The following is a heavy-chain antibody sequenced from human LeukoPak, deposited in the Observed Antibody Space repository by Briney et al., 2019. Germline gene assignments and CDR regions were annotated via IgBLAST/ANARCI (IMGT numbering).Heavy chain of an antibody. CDR2: IKPDGSEK. Sequence: GGSLRLSCAASGFTFSNYWMTWFSQTPGKGLEWVGNIKPDGSEKYYVDSVKGRFTISRDNAKNSLFLQMSSLRVEDTAIYYCARDYVWGSSESDYWGQGTLVTVSS. CDR3: ARDYVWGSSESDY. D-gene: IGHD7-27*01. V-gene: IGHV3-7*01. J-gene: IGHJ4*02. CDR1: GFTFSNYW.